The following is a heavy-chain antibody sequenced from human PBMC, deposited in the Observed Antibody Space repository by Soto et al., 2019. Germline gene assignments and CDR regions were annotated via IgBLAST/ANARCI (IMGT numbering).Heavy chain of an antibody. D-gene: IGHD3-9*01. V-gene: IGHV4-59*01. CDR1: GGSISSYY. J-gene: IGHJ4*02. CDR3: ARGRSYYDILTGYSASVAYFDY. Sequence: SETLSLTCTVSGGSISSYYWSWIRQPPGKGLEWIGYIYYSGSTNYNPSLKSRVTISVDTSKNQFSLKLSSVTAADTAVYYCARGRSYYDILTGYSASVAYFDYWGQGTLVTVS. CDR2: IYYSGST.